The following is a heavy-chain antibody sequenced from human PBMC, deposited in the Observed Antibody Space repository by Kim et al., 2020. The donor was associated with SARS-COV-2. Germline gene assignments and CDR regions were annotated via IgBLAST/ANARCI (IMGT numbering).Heavy chain of an antibody. V-gene: IGHV4-4*02. Sequence: PPLKSRVTISADNSTNQFSLKLSSVTAADTAVYYCARSITILGVVITYDYWGQGTLVTVSS. D-gene: IGHD3-3*01. J-gene: IGHJ4*02. CDR3: ARSITILGVVITYDY.